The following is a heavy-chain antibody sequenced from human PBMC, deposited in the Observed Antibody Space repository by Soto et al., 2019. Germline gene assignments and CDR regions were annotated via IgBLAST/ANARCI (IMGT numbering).Heavy chain of an antibody. D-gene: IGHD2-15*01. J-gene: IGHJ6*02. CDR2: IKQDGSEK. Sequence: PGGSLRLSCASSGFTFSSYWMSWVRQAPGKGLEWVANIKQDGSEKYYVDSVKGRFTISRDNAKNSLYLQMNSLRAEDTAVYYCAREGDIVVVSPLNGMDVWGQGTTVTVSS. CDR3: AREGDIVVVSPLNGMDV. V-gene: IGHV3-7*01. CDR1: GFTFSSYW.